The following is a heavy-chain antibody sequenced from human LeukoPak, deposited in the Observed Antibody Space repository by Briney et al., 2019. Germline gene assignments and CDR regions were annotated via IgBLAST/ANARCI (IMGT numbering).Heavy chain of an antibody. Sequence: TGGSLKISCAASGITFSRHAMSWVRQAPGKGLDRVSTNGVNSVNTLCAESVQGRFSISRDESKNKLDLQMDNLRVDDTAVYYCAKGDHIGKRPTRAYYFDPWGQGTLVTVSS. CDR1: GITFSRHA. D-gene: IGHD1-26*01. CDR2: NGVNSVNT. CDR3: AKGDHIGKRPTRAYYFDP. V-gene: IGHV3-23*01. J-gene: IGHJ4*02.